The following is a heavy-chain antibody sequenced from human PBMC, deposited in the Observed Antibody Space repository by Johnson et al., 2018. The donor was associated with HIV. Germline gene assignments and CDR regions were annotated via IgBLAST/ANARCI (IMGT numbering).Heavy chain of an antibody. CDR1: GFTFSDYY. D-gene: IGHD3-10*01. CDR3: TTDLIRRYYGSGLRDAFDI. J-gene: IGHJ3*02. Sequence: QVQLVESGGGLVKPGGSLRLSCAASGFTFSDYYMSWIRQAPGKGLEWVAFIRYDGGTKYYADSLKGRFTISRDNSKNTLYLQMNSLRAEDTAVYYCTTDLIRRYYGSGLRDAFDIWGQGTMVTVSS. V-gene: IGHV3-30*02. CDR2: IRYDGGTK.